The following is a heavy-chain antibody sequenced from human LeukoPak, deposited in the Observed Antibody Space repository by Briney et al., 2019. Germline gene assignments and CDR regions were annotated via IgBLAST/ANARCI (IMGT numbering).Heavy chain of an antibody. CDR2: ISVYKGNT. V-gene: IGHV1-18*01. CDR3: ARDPDHDFWSGYPYFDE. J-gene: IGHJ4*02. CDR1: GYTFSSSG. Sequence: ASLKVSCKPSGYTFSSSGTSWVRQTPGQGVEWRGRISVYKGNTKYAQKLQSRVTLSTDTSTRTAYMELRSLTSDDTAVYYCARDPDHDFWSGYPYFDEWGQGTLVAVSS. D-gene: IGHD3-3*01.